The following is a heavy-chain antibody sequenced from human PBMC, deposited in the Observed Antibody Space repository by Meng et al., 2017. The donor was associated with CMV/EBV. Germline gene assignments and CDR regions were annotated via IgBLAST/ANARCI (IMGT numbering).Heavy chain of an antibody. CDR3: ARERAHIVVVPAAIRGDYYYYGMDV. CDR2: INPSGGST. Sequence: ASVKVSCMASGYTFTSYYMHWVRQAPGQGLEWMGIINPSGGSTSYAQKFQGRVTMTRDTSTSTVYMELSSLRSEDTAVYYCARERAHIVVVPAAIRGDYYYYGMDVWGQGTTVTVSS. D-gene: IGHD2-2*02. V-gene: IGHV1-46*01. CDR1: GYTFTSYY. J-gene: IGHJ6*02.